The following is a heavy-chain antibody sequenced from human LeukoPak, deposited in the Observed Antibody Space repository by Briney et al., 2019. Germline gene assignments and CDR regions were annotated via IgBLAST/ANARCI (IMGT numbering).Heavy chain of an antibody. CDR2: IKSKTDGGTT. CDR3: AADLRL. D-gene: IGHD3-16*01. Sequence: GGSLRLSCAVSGFTFNTAWMSWVRQAPGKGLEYIGRIKSKTDGGTTYYAAPVKGRFTTSRDDSKNTLYLQMNGLKIEDTALYYCAADLRLWGQGTLVTVSS. J-gene: IGHJ1*01. CDR1: GFTFNTAW. V-gene: IGHV3-15*01.